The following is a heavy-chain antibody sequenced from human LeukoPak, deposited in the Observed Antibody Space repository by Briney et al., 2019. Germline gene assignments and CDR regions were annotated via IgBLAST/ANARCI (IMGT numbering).Heavy chain of an antibody. J-gene: IGHJ5*02. CDR3: ARAEVDIVVVPAAMRNWFDP. CDR1: GGSISSYY. D-gene: IGHD2-2*01. CDR2: IYYSGST. V-gene: IGHV4-59*12. Sequence: SETLSLTCTVSGGSISSYYWSWIRQPPGKGLEWIGYIYYSGSTNYNPSLKSRVTMSVDTSKSQFSLNLMSVTAADTAVYYCARAEVDIVVVPAAMRNWFDPWGQGTLVTVSS.